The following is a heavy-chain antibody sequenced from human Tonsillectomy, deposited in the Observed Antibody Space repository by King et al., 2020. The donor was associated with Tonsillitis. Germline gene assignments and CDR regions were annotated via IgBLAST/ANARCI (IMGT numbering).Heavy chain of an antibody. CDR1: GFTFSDYY. CDR3: ARDPPVHSYDYFNYYYSMDV. Sequence: VQLVESGGGLVKPGGSLRLSCAASGFTFSDYYMSWIRQAPGKGLEWVSYISSSGSTIYYADSVKGRFTISRDNAKNSLYLQMNSLRAEDTAVYYCARDPPVHSYDYFNYYYSMDVWGQGTTVTVSS. D-gene: IGHD5-18*01. CDR2: ISSSGSTI. V-gene: IGHV3-11*01. J-gene: IGHJ6*02.